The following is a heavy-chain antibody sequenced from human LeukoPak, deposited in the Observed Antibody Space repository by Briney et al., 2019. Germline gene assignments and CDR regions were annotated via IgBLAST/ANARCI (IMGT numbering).Heavy chain of an antibody. CDR3: ASPTTVADTFDY. V-gene: IGHV4-39*01. CDR1: GGSISSSSYY. J-gene: IGHJ4*02. Sequence: SETLSLTCTVSGGSISSSSYYWGWIRQPPGKGLEWMGSIYYSGSTYYNPSLKSRVTISVDTSKNQFSLKLSSVTAADTAVYYCASPTTVADTFDYWGQGTLVTVSS. CDR2: IYYSGST. D-gene: IGHD6-19*01.